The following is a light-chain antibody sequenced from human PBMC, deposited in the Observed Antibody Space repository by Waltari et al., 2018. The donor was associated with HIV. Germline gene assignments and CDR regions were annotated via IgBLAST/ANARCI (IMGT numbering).Light chain of an antibody. CDR1: NSDIGPYDF. CDR3: SSFANRDGFYVL. J-gene: IGLJ2*01. V-gene: IGLV2-8*01. CDR2: EVT. Sequence: QSALTQPPSASGSPGQSGTLSCTGNNSDIGPYDFVSGSQQHPDNAPNPVTSEVTKRPSAVSDRFSGSKSGNTAFLTVSGLQAEDEADYYCSSFANRDGFYVLFGGGTRLTVL.